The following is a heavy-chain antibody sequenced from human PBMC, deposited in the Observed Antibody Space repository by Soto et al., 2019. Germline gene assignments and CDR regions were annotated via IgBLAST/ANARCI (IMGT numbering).Heavy chain of an antibody. CDR1: SGPISSGDYY. D-gene: IGHD2-21*01. CDR3: ARGELWWDS. J-gene: IGHJ4*02. Sequence: QVQLQESGPGLVMPSQTLSLTCTVSSGPISSGDYYWSWIRQHPGRALEWIGFIYHKGSTFYNRSLNNRATISLCTSKKQFSLELNAVTAGDTAVYYCARGELWWDSWGQGILVTVSS. CDR2: IYHKGST. V-gene: IGHV4-31*03.